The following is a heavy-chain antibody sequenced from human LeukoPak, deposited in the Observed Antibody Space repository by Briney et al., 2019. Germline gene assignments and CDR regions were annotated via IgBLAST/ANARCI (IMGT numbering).Heavy chain of an antibody. V-gene: IGHV4-59*08. CDR2: IYYSGST. Sequence: SETLSLTCTVSGGSISSYYWSWIRQPPGKGLEWIGYIYYSGSTNYNPSLKSRVTISVDTSKNQFSLKLSSVTAADTAVYYCARLTYSSGWDWGQGTLVTVSS. J-gene: IGHJ4*02. D-gene: IGHD6-19*01. CDR1: GGSISSYY. CDR3: ARLTYSSGWD.